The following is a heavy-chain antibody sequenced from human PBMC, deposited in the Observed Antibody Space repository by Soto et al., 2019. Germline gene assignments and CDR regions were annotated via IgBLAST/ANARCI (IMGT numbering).Heavy chain of an antibody. J-gene: IGHJ4*02. CDR2: INAGNGNT. CDR1: GYTFTSYA. CDR3: ARDAAVGLFHY. Sequence: ASVKVSCKASGYTFTSYAMHWVRQAPGQRLEWMGWINAGNGNTKYSQKFQGRVTITRDTSASTAYMELRSLRSDDTAVYYCARDAAVGLFHYWGQGTLVTVPQ. D-gene: IGHD1-26*01. V-gene: IGHV1-3*01.